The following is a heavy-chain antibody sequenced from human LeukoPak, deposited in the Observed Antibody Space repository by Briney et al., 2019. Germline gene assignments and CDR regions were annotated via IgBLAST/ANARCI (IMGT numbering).Heavy chain of an antibody. V-gene: IGHV1-18*01. J-gene: IGHJ4*02. CDR3: ARGVTIFGVVEGSYYFDY. Sequence: ASVKVSCKASGYTFTSYVISWVRQAPGQGLEWMGWISAYNGNTNYAQKLQGRVTMTTDTSTSTAYMELRSLRSDDTAVYYCARGVTIFGVVEGSYYFDYWGQGTLVTVSS. D-gene: IGHD3-3*01. CDR1: GYTFTSYV. CDR2: ISAYNGNT.